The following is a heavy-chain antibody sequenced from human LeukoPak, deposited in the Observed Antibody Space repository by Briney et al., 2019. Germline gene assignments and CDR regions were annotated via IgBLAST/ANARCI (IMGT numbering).Heavy chain of an antibody. CDR2: MNPNSGNT. D-gene: IGHD3-22*01. V-gene: IGHV1-8*01. CDR3: ASPADNYYDSSGYYLDY. J-gene: IGHJ4*02. CDR1: GYTFTSYD. Sequence: ASVKVSCKASGYTFTSYDINWVRQATGQGLEWMGWMNPNSGNTGYAQKFQGRVTMTRDTSISTAYMELSRLRSDDTAVYYCASPADNYYDSSGYYLDYWGQGTLVTVSS.